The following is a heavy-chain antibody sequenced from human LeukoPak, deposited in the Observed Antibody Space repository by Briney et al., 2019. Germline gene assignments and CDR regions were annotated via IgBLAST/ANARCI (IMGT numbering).Heavy chain of an antibody. CDR1: GFTFSSSA. D-gene: IGHD1-26*01. CDR3: AKDHRWESPHYLDS. J-gene: IGHJ4*02. CDR2: ISASGGST. Sequence: GGSLRLSCAASGFTFSSSAMSWVRQVPGKGLEWVSGISASGGSTNYADSVRGRFTIPRDNSKNTLYVQMNSLRDEDTALYYCAKDHRWESPHYLDSWGQGTLVTVSS. V-gene: IGHV3-23*01.